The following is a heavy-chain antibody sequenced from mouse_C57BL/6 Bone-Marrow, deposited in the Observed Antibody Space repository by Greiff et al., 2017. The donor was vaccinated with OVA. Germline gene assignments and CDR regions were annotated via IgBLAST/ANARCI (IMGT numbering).Heavy chain of an antibody. CDR2: ISSGGSYT. J-gene: IGHJ4*01. CDR1: GFTFSSYC. CDR3: ARHTILVDY. Sequence: DVQLVESGGDLVKPGGSLKLSCAASGFTFSSYCMSWVRQTPDKSLEWVATISSGGSYTYYPDSVKGRFTISRDNAKNTLYLQMSSLKSEDTAMYYCARHTILVDYWGQGTSVTVSS. V-gene: IGHV5-6*01.